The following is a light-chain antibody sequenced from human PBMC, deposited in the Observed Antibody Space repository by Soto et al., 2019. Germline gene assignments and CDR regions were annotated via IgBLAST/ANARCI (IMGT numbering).Light chain of an antibody. CDR1: SSDIGGYNY. CDR3: SSYPTSSTVA. J-gene: IGLJ2*01. CDR2: EVS. V-gene: IGLV2-14*01. Sequence: QSALTQSASVSGSPGQSITISCTGTSSDIGGYNYVSWYQQHPDKAPKLMIFEVSNRPSGVSNRFSGSKSGNTASLTISGLLPEDEADYYCSSYPTSSTVAFGGGTKLTVL.